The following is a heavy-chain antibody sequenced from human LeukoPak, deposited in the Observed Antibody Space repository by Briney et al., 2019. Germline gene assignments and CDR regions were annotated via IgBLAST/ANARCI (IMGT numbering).Heavy chain of an antibody. J-gene: IGHJ4*02. V-gene: IGHV3-21*01. D-gene: IGHD3-22*01. CDR1: GFTFSSYS. Sequence: PGGSLRLSCAGSGFTFSSYSMNWVRQAPGKGLEWVSSISSSSSYINYADSVKGRFTISRDNAKNSLYLQMNSLRAEDTAVYYCAKPGGYDSQVFDYWGQGTLVTVSS. CDR3: AKPGGYDSQVFDY. CDR2: ISSSSSYI.